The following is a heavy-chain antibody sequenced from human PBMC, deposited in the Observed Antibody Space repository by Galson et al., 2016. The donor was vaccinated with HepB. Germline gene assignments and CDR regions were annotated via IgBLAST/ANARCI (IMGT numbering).Heavy chain of an antibody. CDR2: VSCDATTI. Sequence: SLRLSCAASGFTFDDYTMHWVRQAPGKGLEWVSLVSCDATTIYYADSMKGRFTISRDNSKNSLYLQMNSLTSEDTALYYCARETTIWGNGFQYWGQGTLVTVSS. CDR1: GFTFDDYT. CDR3: ARETTIWGNGFQY. J-gene: IGHJ4*02. D-gene: IGHD4-23*01. V-gene: IGHV3-43*01.